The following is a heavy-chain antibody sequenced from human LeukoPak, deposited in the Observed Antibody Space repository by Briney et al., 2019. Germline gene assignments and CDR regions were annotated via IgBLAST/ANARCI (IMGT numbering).Heavy chain of an antibody. D-gene: IGHD2-15*01. CDR2: INHSGST. CDR1: GGSFSGYY. J-gene: IGHJ5*02. Sequence: SETLSLTCAVYGGSFSGYYWSWIRQPPGKGLEWIGEINHSGSTNYNPSLKSRVTISVDTSKNQFSLKLSSVTAADTAVYYCARGGPRVVAATAPYNWFDPWGQGTLVTVSS. V-gene: IGHV4-34*01. CDR3: ARGGPRVVAATAPYNWFDP.